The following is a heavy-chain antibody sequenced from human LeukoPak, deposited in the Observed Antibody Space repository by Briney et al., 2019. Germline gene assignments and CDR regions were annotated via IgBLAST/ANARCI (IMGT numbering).Heavy chain of an antibody. CDR1: GFTVSSNY. Sequence: TGGSLRLSCAASGFTVSSNYMSWVRQAPGEGLEWVSVIYNDGSTYYADSVKDRFTISRDNSKNTLYLQLNSLRDEDTAVYHCARGWGFFDYWGQGTLVTVSS. D-gene: IGHD7-27*01. J-gene: IGHJ4*02. V-gene: IGHV3-66*01. CDR2: IYNDGST. CDR3: ARGWGFFDY.